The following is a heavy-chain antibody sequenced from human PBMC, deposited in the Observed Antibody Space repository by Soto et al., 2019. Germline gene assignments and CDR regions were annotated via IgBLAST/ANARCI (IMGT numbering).Heavy chain of an antibody. D-gene: IGHD6-13*01. Sequence: SVKVSCKASGGTFSSYAISWVRQAPGQGLEWMGGITPIFGTANYAQKFQGRVTITADESTSTAYMELSSLRSEDTAVYYCARDPRPARYSSSWVYNWFDPWGQGTLVTVSS. CDR1: GGTFSSYA. V-gene: IGHV1-69*13. J-gene: IGHJ5*02. CDR3: ARDPRPARYSSSWVYNWFDP. CDR2: ITPIFGTA.